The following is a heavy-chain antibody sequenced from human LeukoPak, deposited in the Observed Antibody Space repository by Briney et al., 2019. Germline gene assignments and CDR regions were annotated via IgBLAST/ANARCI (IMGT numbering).Heavy chain of an antibody. Sequence: PGRSLRLSCAASGFTFSSYGMRWVRQAPGKGLEWVAVIWYDGSNKYYADSVKGRFTISRDNSKNTLYLQMNGLRAEDTAVYYCARGSGSSQYYFDYWGQGTLVTVSS. J-gene: IGHJ4*02. D-gene: IGHD3-10*01. V-gene: IGHV3-33*01. CDR3: ARGSGSSQYYFDY. CDR2: IWYDGSNK. CDR1: GFTFSSYG.